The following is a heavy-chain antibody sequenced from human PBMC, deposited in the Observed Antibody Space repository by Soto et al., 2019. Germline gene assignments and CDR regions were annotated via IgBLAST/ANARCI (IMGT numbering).Heavy chain of an antibody. Sequence: GGSLRLSCAASGFTFSSYAMSWVRQAPGKGLEWVSAISGSGGSTYYADSVKGRFTISRDNSKNTLYLQMNSLRAEDTAVYYCAKGVRFSVVCSGGSCYSLDYYYGMDVWGQGTTVTVSS. D-gene: IGHD2-15*01. CDR1: GFTFSSYA. J-gene: IGHJ6*02. CDR2: ISGSGGST. CDR3: AKGVRFSVVCSGGSCYSLDYYYGMDV. V-gene: IGHV3-23*01.